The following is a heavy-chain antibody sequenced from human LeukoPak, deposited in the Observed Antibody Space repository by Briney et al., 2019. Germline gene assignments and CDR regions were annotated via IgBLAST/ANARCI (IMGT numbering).Heavy chain of an antibody. CDR2: INTNTENP. CDR1: GYTFTSHA. Sequence: GASVKVSCKASGYTFTSHAVNWVRQAPGQGLEWMGWINTNTENPTYAQAFTGRFVFSVDASVSTAYLQISSLKAEDTAVYFCARDHGGATGYWGQGTLVTVSS. CDR3: ARDHGGATGY. D-gene: IGHD3-16*01. J-gene: IGHJ4*02. V-gene: IGHV7-4-1*02.